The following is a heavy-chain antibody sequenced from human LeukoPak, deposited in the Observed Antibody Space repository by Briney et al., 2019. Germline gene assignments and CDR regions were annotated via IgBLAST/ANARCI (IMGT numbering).Heavy chain of an antibody. V-gene: IGHV3-21*01. Sequence: GSLLLSCAASGFTFSSYSMNWVRQAPGKGLEWVSSISGSSSYIYYADSVKGRFTISRDNAKNSLYLQMNSLRAEDTAVYYCARGPTMKMDVWGKGTTVTVSS. CDR1: GFTFSSYS. J-gene: IGHJ6*04. D-gene: IGHD3-22*01. CDR3: ARGPTMKMDV. CDR2: ISGSSSYI.